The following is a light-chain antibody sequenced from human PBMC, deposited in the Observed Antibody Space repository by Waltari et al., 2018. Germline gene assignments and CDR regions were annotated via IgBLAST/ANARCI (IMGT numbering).Light chain of an antibody. V-gene: IGKV1-5*03. Sequence: DIQMTQSPSTLSASVGDRGTITCRASQSMSNWLAWYQQKPGIPPKVLIYKASSLESGVPSRFSGSGSGTEFTLTISSLQPDDVATYYCQQYKSYPWTFGQGTKVEI. J-gene: IGKJ1*01. CDR1: QSMSNW. CDR2: KAS. CDR3: QQYKSYPWT.